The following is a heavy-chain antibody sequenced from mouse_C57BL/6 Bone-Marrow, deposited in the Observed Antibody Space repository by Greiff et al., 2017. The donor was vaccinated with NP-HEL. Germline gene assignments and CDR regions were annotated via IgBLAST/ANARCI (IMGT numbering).Heavy chain of an antibody. D-gene: IGHD3-2*02. CDR2: IDPSDSYT. Sequence: QVQLQQPGAELVKPGASVKLSCKASGYTFTSYWMQWVKQRPGQGLEWIGEIDPSDSYTNYNQKFKGKATLTVDTSSSTAYMQLSSLTSEDSAVYYCARRGTAQATYYFDYWGKGTTLTVSS. CDR3: ARRGTAQATYYFDY. V-gene: IGHV1-50*01. J-gene: IGHJ2*01. CDR1: GYTFTSYW.